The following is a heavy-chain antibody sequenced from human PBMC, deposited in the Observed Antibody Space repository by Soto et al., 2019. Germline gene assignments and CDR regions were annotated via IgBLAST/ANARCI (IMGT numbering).Heavy chain of an antibody. V-gene: IGHV3-23*01. J-gene: IGHJ6*02. CDR3: AKRPQALPRYYGMDV. CDR1: GFTFSSYA. Sequence: GGSLRLSCAASGFTFSSYAMSWVRQAPGKGLEWVSAISGSGGSTYYADSVKGRFTISRDNSKNTLYLQMNSLRAEDTAVYYCAKRPQALPRYYGMDVWGQGTTVTVSS. CDR2: ISGSGGST.